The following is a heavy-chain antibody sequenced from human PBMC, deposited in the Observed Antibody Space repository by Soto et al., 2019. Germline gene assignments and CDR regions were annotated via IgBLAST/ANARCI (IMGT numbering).Heavy chain of an antibody. CDR2: ISAYNGNT. J-gene: IGHJ4*02. V-gene: IGHV1-18*01. Sequence: ASVKVSCKASGYTFTSYGICCVRQAPGQGLEWMGWISAYNGNTNYAQKVQGRVTMTTDTSTSTAYMELRSLRSDDTAVYYCARVVDYYDFWSGSPGANLFDYWGQGTLVTVSS. D-gene: IGHD3-3*01. CDR1: GYTFTSYG. CDR3: ARVVDYYDFWSGSPGANLFDY.